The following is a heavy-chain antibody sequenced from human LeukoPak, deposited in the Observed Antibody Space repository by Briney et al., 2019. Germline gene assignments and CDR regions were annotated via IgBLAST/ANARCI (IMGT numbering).Heavy chain of an antibody. Sequence: GSLRLSCEASGFIFSNYWMSWVRQAPGKGLEWVANIKYDGSETYYVDSVKGRFTISRDNGKNSLYVQMNSLRAEDTAVYYCARDRSVVVTADFDYWGQGTLVTVSS. D-gene: IGHD2-21*02. J-gene: IGHJ4*02. CDR3: ARDRSVVVTADFDY. CDR2: IKYDGSET. CDR1: GFIFSNYW. V-gene: IGHV3-7*01.